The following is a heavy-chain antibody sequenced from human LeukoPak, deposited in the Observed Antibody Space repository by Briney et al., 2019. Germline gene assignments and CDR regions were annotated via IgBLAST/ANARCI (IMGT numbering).Heavy chain of an antibody. Sequence: GGSLRLSCAASGFTFSSYGIHWVRQAPGKGLEWVAFISYDGSDRYYADSVKGRFTISRDNSKNTLYLQMSSLRAEDTAVYYCAKDRRGSCNGGSCYCCDYWGQGTLVTVSS. V-gene: IGHV3-30*02. CDR2: ISYDGSDR. D-gene: IGHD2-15*01. CDR1: GFTFSSYG. CDR3: AKDRRGSCNGGSCYCCDY. J-gene: IGHJ4*02.